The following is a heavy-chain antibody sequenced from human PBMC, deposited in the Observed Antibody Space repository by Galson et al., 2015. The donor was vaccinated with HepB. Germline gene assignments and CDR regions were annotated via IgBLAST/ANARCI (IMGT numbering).Heavy chain of an antibody. V-gene: IGHV1-18*04. D-gene: IGHD2/OR15-2a*01. CDR1: GYTFRNYG. CDR2: ISGYSGNT. J-gene: IGHJ6*02. CDR3: ARDLNYLLYYYMDV. Sequence: QSGAEVKKPGASVKVSCKASGYTFRNYGISWVRQAPGQGLEWMGWISGYSGNTDYAQKVQDRVIMTTDTSTSTAYMELRGLRSDDTAVYYCARDLNYLLYYYMDVWGQGTTVTVSS.